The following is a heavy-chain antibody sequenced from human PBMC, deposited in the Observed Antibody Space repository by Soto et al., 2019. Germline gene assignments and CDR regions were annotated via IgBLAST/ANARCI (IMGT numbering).Heavy chain of an antibody. J-gene: IGHJ4*02. V-gene: IGHV1-69*13. CDR1: GGTFSSYA. D-gene: IGHD1-26*01. CDR3: ACLSTCCSNSCFPYFDC. Sequence: WASVKVSCKASGGTFSSYAISWVRQAPGQGLEWMGGIIPIFGTANYAQKFQGRVTITADESTSTAYMELSSLRSEDTAVYYCACLSTCCSNSCFPYFDCWGQGTLVTVSS. CDR2: IIPIFGTA.